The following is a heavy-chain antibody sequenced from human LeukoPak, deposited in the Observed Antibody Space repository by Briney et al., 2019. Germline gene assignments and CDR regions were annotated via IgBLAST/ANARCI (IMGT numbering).Heavy chain of an antibody. D-gene: IGHD3-9*01. CDR1: GGSISSSSYY. CDR2: IYYSGST. J-gene: IGHJ4*02. V-gene: IGHV4-39*01. CDR3: ARHPYDTTVDY. Sequence: LETLSLTCTVSGGSISSSSYYWGWIRQPPGKGLEWIGSIYYSGSTYYNPSLKSRVTISVDTSKNQFSLKLSSVTAADTAVYYCARHPYDTTVDYWGQGTLVTVSS.